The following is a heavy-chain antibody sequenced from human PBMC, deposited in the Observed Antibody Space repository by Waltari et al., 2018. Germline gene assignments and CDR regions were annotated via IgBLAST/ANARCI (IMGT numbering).Heavy chain of an antibody. CDR2: INSGGST. CDR3: ARDIVGASDSYVKFDY. Sequence: EVHLVESGGGLVQPGGSLRLSCAASGFTVSTNYMSWVRQAPGKGLEWVSLINSGGSTYYADSVEGRFTITRDSSKNTLYLQMNSLRADDTAVYYCARDIVGASDSYVKFDYWGQGTLVTVSS. V-gene: IGHV3-66*01. J-gene: IGHJ4*02. D-gene: IGHD3-10*01. CDR1: GFTVSTNY.